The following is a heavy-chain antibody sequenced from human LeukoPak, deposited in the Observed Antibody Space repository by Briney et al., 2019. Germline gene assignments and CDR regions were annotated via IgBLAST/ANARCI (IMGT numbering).Heavy chain of an antibody. J-gene: IGHJ6*04. Sequence: PSETLSLTCAVYGGSFSGYYWSWLRQPPGKGLEWIGEINHSGSTNYNPSLKSRVTISVDTSKNQFSLKLSSVTAADTAVYYCARETLGYCTNGVCPPRVAGTLGVWGKGTTVTVSS. CDR1: GGSFSGYY. D-gene: IGHD2-8*01. CDR3: ARETLGYCTNGVCPPRVAGTLGV. V-gene: IGHV4-34*01. CDR2: INHSGST.